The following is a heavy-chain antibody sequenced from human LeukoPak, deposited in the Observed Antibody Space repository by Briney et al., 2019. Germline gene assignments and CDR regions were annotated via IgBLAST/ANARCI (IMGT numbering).Heavy chain of an antibody. CDR3: SLLWFGELLRADSYLIDY. V-gene: IGHV3-53*01. J-gene: IGHJ4*02. Sequence: GGSLRLSCAASGFTVRHYCMTWVRQVPGKGPEWVSSICSGGTTHYADSVKGRFTISRDESKNTVSLQMNSLRAEDTAVYYCSLLWFGELLRADSYLIDYWGQGTLVTVSS. CDR2: ICSGGTT. CDR1: GFTVRHYC. D-gene: IGHD3-10*01.